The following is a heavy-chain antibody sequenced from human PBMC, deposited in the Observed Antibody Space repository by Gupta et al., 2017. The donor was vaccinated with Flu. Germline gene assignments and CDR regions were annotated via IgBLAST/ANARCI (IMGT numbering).Heavy chain of an antibody. D-gene: IGHD4-17*01. CDR3: ARVHTEDDYGDYGAHY. J-gene: IGHJ4*02. Sequence: TYYNPSLKSRVTISVDTSKNQFSLKLSPGTAADTAVYYCARVHTEDDYGDYGAHYWGQGTLVTVSS. CDR2: T. V-gene: IGHV4-31*02.